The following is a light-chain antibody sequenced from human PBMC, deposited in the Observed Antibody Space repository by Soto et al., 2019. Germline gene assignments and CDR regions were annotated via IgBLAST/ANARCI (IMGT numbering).Light chain of an antibody. Sequence: ALTQPASVSASPGQSIAISCTGTSSDVGGYNYVSWYQQHPGKAPKLMIYDVSNRPSGVSNRFSGSKSGNTASLTISGLQAEDEADYYCSSYTSSTTYVFGTGTKLTVL. CDR3: SSYTSSTTYV. CDR2: DVS. V-gene: IGLV2-14*01. J-gene: IGLJ1*01. CDR1: SSDVGGYNY.